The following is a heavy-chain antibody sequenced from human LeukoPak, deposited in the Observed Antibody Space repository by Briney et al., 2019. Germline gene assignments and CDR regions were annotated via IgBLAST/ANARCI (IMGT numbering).Heavy chain of an antibody. CDR1: GYTFTGYY. D-gene: IGHD4-17*01. J-gene: IGHJ4*02. CDR3: ARDGFGDYGDYRNDY. V-gene: IGHV1-2*06. CDR2: INPNSGGT. Sequence: GASVKVSCKASGYTFTGYYMHWVRQAPGQGLEWMGRINPNSGGTNYAQKFQGRVTMTRDTSISTAYMELSRLRSDDTAVCYCARDGFGDYGDYRNDYWGQGTLVTVSS.